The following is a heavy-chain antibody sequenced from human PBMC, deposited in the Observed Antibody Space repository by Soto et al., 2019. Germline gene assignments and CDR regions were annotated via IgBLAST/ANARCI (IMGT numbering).Heavy chain of an antibody. J-gene: IGHJ4*02. CDR3: ARDGEHTPYFDY. D-gene: IGHD7-27*01. Sequence: SETLSLTCTVSGGSISSYYRSWIRQPAGKGLEWIGRIYTSGSTNYNPSLKSRVTMSVDTSKNQFSLKLSSVTAADTAVYYCARDGEHTPYFDYWGQGTLVTVSS. CDR2: IYTSGST. CDR1: GGSISSYY. V-gene: IGHV4-4*07.